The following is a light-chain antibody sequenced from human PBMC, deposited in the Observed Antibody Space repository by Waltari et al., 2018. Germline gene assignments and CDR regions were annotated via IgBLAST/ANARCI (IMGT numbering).Light chain of an antibody. CDR1: QAVLYSSDNKNY. Sequence: DIVMTQSPDSLAVSLGERATINCKSSQAVLYSSDNKNYLAWYQQQPGQPPKLLFYWASTRASVVPDRFSGSGSGTDVTLTISGLQAEDVAVYYCQQYYNTPRTFGQGTRVDIK. J-gene: IGKJ1*01. CDR2: WAS. CDR3: QQYYNTPRT. V-gene: IGKV4-1*01.